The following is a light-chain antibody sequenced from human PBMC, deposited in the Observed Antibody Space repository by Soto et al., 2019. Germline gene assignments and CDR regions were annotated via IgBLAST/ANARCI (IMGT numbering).Light chain of an antibody. CDR2: GAS. V-gene: IGKV3-15*01. Sequence: EIVMTQSPATLSVSPGERVALSCRASQTVTSNLAWYQQKPGQAPRLLISGASTRATGIPARFSGSGSGTEFTLTISSLQSEDFAVYYCQQYNNWPPTFGQGTKVEIK. CDR1: QTVTSN. CDR3: QQYNNWPPT. J-gene: IGKJ1*01.